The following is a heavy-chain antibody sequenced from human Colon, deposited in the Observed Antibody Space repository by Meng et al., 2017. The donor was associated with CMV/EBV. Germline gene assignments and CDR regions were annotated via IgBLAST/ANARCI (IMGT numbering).Heavy chain of an antibody. CDR3: AREYCTTPRCSYNPHWYDP. CDR2: INPSDGDP. D-gene: IGHD2-2*01. CDR1: FTAYH. J-gene: IGHJ5*02. Sequence: FTAYHVHWVRQAPEQGLEWVGIINPSDGDPTYAQHCRGRVTVTKDTSTSTVYMDLRGLTSDDTALYFCAREYCTTPRCSYNPHWYDPWGQGTLVTVSS. V-gene: IGHV1-46*01.